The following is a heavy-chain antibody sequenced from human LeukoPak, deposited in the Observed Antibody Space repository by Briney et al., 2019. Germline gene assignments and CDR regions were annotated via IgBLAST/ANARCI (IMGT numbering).Heavy chain of an antibody. Sequence: ASVKVSCKASGYTFTSYDINWVRQATGQGLEWMGWMNPNSGNTNYAQKLQGRVTMTTDTSTSTAYMELRSLRSDDTAVYYCARDLISIAARRHDFYYYGMDVWGQGTTVTVSS. CDR1: GYTFTSYD. V-gene: IGHV1-18*01. J-gene: IGHJ6*02. CDR2: MNPNSGNT. CDR3: ARDLISIAARRHDFYYYGMDV. D-gene: IGHD6-6*01.